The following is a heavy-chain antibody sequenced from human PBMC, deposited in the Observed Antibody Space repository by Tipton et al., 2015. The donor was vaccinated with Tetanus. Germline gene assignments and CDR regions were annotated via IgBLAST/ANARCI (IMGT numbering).Heavy chain of an antibody. Sequence: QSGAEVKKPGASVKVSCKASGYSFTSYDINWVRQATGQGLEWMGWMSPNSGNTGYAQNFQGRVTMTRNTSISTAYMELSSLRSEDTAVYYCARDYSNKGLDVWGQGTTVTVSS. V-gene: IGHV1-8*01. CDR2: MSPNSGNT. CDR3: ARDYSNKGLDV. CDR1: GYSFTSYD. D-gene: IGHD4-11*01. J-gene: IGHJ6*02.